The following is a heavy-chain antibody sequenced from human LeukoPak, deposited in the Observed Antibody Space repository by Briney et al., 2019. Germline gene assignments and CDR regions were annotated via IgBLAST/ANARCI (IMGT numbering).Heavy chain of an antibody. Sequence: GGSLRLSCAASGFTFNEFWMHWVRQAPGKGLMWVSRIHKDGLHTWYADSMKGRFTISRDNAENTVYLQLNSLRVEDTAVYYCARESEAAGTYYLDHWARETWSPSPQ. J-gene: IGHJ4*02. V-gene: IGHV3-74*01. CDR2: IHKDGLHT. CDR3: ARESEAAGTYYLDH. D-gene: IGHD6-25*01. CDR1: GFTFNEFW.